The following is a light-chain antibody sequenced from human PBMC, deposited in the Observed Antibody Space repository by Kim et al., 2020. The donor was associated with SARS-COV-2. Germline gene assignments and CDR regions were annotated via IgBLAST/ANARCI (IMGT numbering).Light chain of an antibody. V-gene: IGLV3-1*01. J-gene: IGLJ1*01. Sequence: SPGQTASINCSGDKLGDKYAYWYQQKPGQSPLLVIYQDTKRPSGIPERFSASNSGNTATLTISGTQAMDEADYYCQAWDSSTVCYVFGTGTKVTVL. CDR1: KLGDKY. CDR2: QDT. CDR3: QAWDSSTVCYV.